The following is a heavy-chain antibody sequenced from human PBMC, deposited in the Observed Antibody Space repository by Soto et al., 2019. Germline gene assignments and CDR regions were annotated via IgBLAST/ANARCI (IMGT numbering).Heavy chain of an antibody. CDR1: SESLGSKY. CDR2: VFYTGRA. CDR3: VRDGDWRRARNPYYYNGMDV. J-gene: IGHJ6*02. Sequence: PSETLSLTWPLASESLGSKYWRCIRPPPGKGLERIGYVFYTGRANYNASLKSRVSISLEMSDYQFSLKLSSVTAADMAVYYCVRDGDWRRARNPYYYNGMDVWGPGATVTASS. V-gene: IGHV4-59*01. D-gene: IGHD2-21*02.